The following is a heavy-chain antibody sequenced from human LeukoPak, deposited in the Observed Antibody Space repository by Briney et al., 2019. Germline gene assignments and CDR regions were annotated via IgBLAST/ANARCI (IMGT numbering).Heavy chain of an antibody. CDR1: GGSFSGYY. J-gene: IGHJ5*02. CDR3: ASRNVVVPAAPRFDP. V-gene: IGHV4-34*01. CDR2: INHSGST. D-gene: IGHD2-2*01. Sequence: SETLSLTCAVYGGSFSGYYWSWIRQPPGKGLEWIGEINHSGSTNYNPSLKSRATISVDTSKNQFSLKLSSVTAADTAVYYCASRNVVVPAAPRFDPWGQGTLVTVSS.